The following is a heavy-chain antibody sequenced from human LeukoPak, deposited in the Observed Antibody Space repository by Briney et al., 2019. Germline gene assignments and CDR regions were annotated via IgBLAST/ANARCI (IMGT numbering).Heavy chain of an antibody. V-gene: IGHV1-2*02. Sequence: ASVKVSCKASGYTFTGYYMHWVRQAPGQGLEWMGWINPNSGGTDYAQKFQGRVTMTRDTPISTAYMELSRLRSDDTAVYYCARDSGSGSYFDYWGQGTLVTVSS. J-gene: IGHJ4*02. D-gene: IGHD1-26*01. CDR3: ARDSGSGSYFDY. CDR2: INPNSGGT. CDR1: GYTFTGYY.